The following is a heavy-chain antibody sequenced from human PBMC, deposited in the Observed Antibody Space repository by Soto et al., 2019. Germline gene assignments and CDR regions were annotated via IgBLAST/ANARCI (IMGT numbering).Heavy chain of an antibody. CDR1: GYTFSDYG. J-gene: IGHJ4*02. CDR2: ISGFNGDT. V-gene: IGHV1-18*01. CDR3: ARLTLIGADFFDH. D-gene: IGHD3-3*01. Sequence: ASVKVSCKASGYTFSDYGISWVRQAPGQGLEWMGWISGFNGDTNYAQKFQDRVTLTTDTSTTTAYMDLRRLRSNDTAVYCCARLTLIGADFFDHWGQGTLVTVS.